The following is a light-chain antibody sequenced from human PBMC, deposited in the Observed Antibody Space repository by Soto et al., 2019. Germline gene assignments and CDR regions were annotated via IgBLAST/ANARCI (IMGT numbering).Light chain of an antibody. Sequence: EIVLKQSPVTLSLSPGERATLSCRASQSVRTYLAWYQVKPGQAPRLLIYDASRRASGVPARFSGSGSGTEFTLTISSLQPEDFATYYCQQYNDYMTFGQGTRLEIK. CDR3: QQYNDYMT. CDR2: DAS. J-gene: IGKJ5*01. CDR1: QSVRTY. V-gene: IGKV3D-15*01.